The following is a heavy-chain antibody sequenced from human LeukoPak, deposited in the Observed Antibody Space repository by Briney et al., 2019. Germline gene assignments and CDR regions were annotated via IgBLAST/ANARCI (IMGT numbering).Heavy chain of an antibody. CDR3: ASPGPFTHDYGDP. CDR1: GGSFSGYY. D-gene: IGHD4-17*01. Sequence: PSETLSLTCAVYGGSFSGYYWGWIRQPPGKGLEWIGSIYYSGSTYYNPSLKSRVTISVDTSKNQFSLKLSSVTAADTAVYYCASPGPFTHDYGDPWGQGTLVTVSS. CDR2: IYYSGST. J-gene: IGHJ5*02. V-gene: IGHV4-34*01.